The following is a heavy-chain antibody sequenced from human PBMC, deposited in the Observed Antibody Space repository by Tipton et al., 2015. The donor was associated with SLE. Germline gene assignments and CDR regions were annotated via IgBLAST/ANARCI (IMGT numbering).Heavy chain of an antibody. CDR3: ARDRYYGSGSLGSNYYYMDV. J-gene: IGHJ6*03. V-gene: IGHV1-69*06. CDR1: GGTFSSYA. Sequence: QVQLVQSGAEVKKPGSSVKVSCKASGGTFSSYAISWVRQAPGQGLEWMGGIIPIFGTANYAQKFQGRVTITADKSTSTAYMELSSLRSEDTAVYYCARDRYYGSGSLGSNYYYMDVWGKGTTVTVSS. CDR2: IIPIFGTA. D-gene: IGHD3-10*01.